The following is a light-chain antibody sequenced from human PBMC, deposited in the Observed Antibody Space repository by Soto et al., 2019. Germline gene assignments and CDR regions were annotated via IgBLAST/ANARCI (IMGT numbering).Light chain of an antibody. V-gene: IGKV1-5*03. CDR1: QSIGDW. J-gene: IGKJ5*01. CDR2: KAS. Sequence: DIQMTQSPSTLSASVGDRVTITCRASQSIGDWLAWYQQKAGKVPNLLIYKASSLESGVPSRFSGSGSGTEFTLTISNLQPDDFETYYCQQYNSYFITFGQGTRLEIK. CDR3: QQYNSYFIT.